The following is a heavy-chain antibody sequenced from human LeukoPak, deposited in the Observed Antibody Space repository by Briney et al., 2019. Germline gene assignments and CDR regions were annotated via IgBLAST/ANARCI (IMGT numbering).Heavy chain of an antibody. CDR1: GFTFSGDY. Sequence: GGSLRLSCAASGFTFSGDYMSWIRQAPGKGLEWVSYISSVGSSIVYADSMKGRFTISRDNAKNSLLLQMNSLRAEDTAVYYCARARGAGPGAHFDYWGQGTLVTVSS. J-gene: IGHJ4*02. CDR2: ISSVGSSI. CDR3: ARARGAGPGAHFDY. V-gene: IGHV3-11*01. D-gene: IGHD3-10*01.